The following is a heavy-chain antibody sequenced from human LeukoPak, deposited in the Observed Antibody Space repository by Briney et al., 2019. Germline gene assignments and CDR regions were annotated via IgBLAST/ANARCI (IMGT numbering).Heavy chain of an antibody. V-gene: IGHV3-33*01. D-gene: IGHD5-18*01. CDR3: ARDTAMVTYWFDP. CDR1: GFTFSSYG. Sequence: GGSLRLSCAASGFTFSSYGMHWVRQAPGKGLEWVAVIWYDGSNKYYADSVKGRFTISRDNSKNTLYLQMNSLRAEDTAVYYCARDTAMVTYWFDPWGQGTLVTVSS. J-gene: IGHJ5*02. CDR2: IWYDGSNK.